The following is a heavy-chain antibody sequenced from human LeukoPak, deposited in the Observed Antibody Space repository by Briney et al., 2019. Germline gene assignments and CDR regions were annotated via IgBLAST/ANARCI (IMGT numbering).Heavy chain of an antibody. CDR1: GGTFSSSS. V-gene: IGHV1-69*01. Sequence: SVKVSCKASGGTFSSSSISWVRQAPGQGLEWMGGIIPIFGTANYAQKFQGRVTITADESTRTAYMKLSSLRSEDTAVYYCARAGELLPFYYWGQGTLVTVSS. J-gene: IGHJ4*02. CDR2: IIPIFGTA. D-gene: IGHD1-26*01. CDR3: ARAGELLPFYY.